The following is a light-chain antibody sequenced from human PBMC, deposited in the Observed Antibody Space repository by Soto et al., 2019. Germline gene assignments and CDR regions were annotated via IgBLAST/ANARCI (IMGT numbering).Light chain of an antibody. Sequence: EIVVTQSPGTLSLSPGEGATRSCRASRSVGSNYLAWYRQKPGQAPRLLIYGACNRSAGIPDRFSGSGSGTEFTLTISRLEPEDFAVYYCQQYSSSPLTFGGGTKVEIK. V-gene: IGKV3-20*01. CDR3: QQYSSSPLT. J-gene: IGKJ4*01. CDR1: RSVGSNY. CDR2: GAC.